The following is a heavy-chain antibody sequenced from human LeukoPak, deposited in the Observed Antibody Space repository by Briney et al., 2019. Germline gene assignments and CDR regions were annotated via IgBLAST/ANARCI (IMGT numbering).Heavy chain of an antibody. V-gene: IGHV3-23*01. J-gene: IGHJ3*02. D-gene: IGHD5-24*01. Sequence: GGSLRLSCAASGFTFSSYAMSWVRQAPGKGLEWVSAISGSGGSTYYADSVKGRFTISRDNSKNTLYLQMNSLRAEDTAVYYCAKDFHARWLQFVGAFDIWGQGTMVTVSS. CDR1: GFTFSSYA. CDR2: ISGSGGST. CDR3: AKDFHARWLQFVGAFDI.